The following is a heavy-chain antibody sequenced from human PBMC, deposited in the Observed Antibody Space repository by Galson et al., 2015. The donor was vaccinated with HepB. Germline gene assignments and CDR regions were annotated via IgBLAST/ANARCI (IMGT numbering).Heavy chain of an antibody. CDR1: GFTFSSYG. J-gene: IGHJ6*03. Sequence: SLRLSCAASGFTFSSYGMHWVRQAPGKGLEWVAVISYDGSNKYYADSVKGRFTISRDNSKNTLYLQMNSLRAEDTAVYYCAKDCCGGGFYRRYYYMDVWGKGTTVTVSS. V-gene: IGHV3-30*18. CDR3: AKDCCGGGFYRRYYYMDV. CDR2: ISYDGSNK. D-gene: IGHD2-21*01.